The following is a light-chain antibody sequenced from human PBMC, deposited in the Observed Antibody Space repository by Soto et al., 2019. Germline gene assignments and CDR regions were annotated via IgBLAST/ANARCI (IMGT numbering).Light chain of an antibody. Sequence: QSALTQPPSASGSPGQSVTISCTGTKNDIGVYDFVSWYQHHPGKAPRLIIYEVVQRPSGVPDRFSGSKSGNTASLTVSGPQAADEADYFCKSYAGSNTYVFGSGTKLTVL. J-gene: IGLJ1*01. CDR1: KNDIGVYDF. CDR2: EVV. CDR3: KSYAGSNTYV. V-gene: IGLV2-8*01.